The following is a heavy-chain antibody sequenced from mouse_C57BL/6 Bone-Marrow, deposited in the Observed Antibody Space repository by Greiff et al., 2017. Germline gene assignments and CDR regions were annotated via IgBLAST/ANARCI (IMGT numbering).Heavy chain of an antibody. CDR3: ARGVL. Sequence: EVQLQQPGPELVKPGASVKISCKASGYSFTGYFMNWVMQSPGKSLEWIGRINPYNGDTFYNQKFKGKATLTVDKSSSPAHVELRGLTSEDSAVCYCARGVLWGQGTLVTVSA. V-gene: IGHV1-20*01. CDR1: GYSFTGYF. D-gene: IGHD2-14*01. J-gene: IGHJ3*01. CDR2: INPYNGDT.